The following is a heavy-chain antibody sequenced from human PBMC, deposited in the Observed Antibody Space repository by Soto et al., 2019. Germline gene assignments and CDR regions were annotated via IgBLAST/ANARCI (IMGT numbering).Heavy chain of an antibody. D-gene: IGHD6-25*01. CDR1: RYTFTNYV. CDR2: INAGDGNT. J-gene: IGHJ4*02. V-gene: IGHV1-3*01. Sequence: QVHLVQSGADVKKPGASVHVSCKASRYTFTNYVIHWVRLAPGERLEWMGWINAGDGNTRYSQTFQDRVTITMDTYSSTVYMKLASLTSDDTAVYYCTRGGPAARLGFGNWGQGTLVTASS. CDR3: TRGGPAARLGFGN.